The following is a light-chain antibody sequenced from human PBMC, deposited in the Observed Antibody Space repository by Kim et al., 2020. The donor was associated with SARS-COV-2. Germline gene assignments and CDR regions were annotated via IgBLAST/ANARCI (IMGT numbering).Light chain of an antibody. J-gene: IGKJ4*01. CDR2: DAS. V-gene: IGKV3-11*01. CDR1: QSINTY. CDR3: QQRGTWPVT. Sequence: LSPGERATLSCRASQSINTYLAWYQQKPGQAPRLLIYDASKTATGIHARFSGSGSGTDFTLTISSLEPEDFAVYYCQQRGTWPVTFGAGTKVDIK.